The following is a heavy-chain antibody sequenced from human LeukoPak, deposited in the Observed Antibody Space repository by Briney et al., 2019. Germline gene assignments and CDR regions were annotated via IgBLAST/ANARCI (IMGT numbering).Heavy chain of an antibody. J-gene: IGHJ4*02. CDR3: ARDRGTWNDDGFDY. CDR1: GGSISGHY. D-gene: IGHD1-1*01. V-gene: IGHV4-34*01. CDR2: INHSGTT. Sequence: SETLSLTCAVYGGSISGHYWSWIRQPPGKGLEWIGEINHSGTTTYNSSLMGRITISLDMSKNQFSLKLSSVTAADTAVYYCARDRGTWNDDGFDYWGQGTLVTVSS.